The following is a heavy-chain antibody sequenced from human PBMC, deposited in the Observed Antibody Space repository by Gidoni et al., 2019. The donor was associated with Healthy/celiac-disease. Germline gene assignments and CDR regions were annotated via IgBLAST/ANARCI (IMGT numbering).Heavy chain of an antibody. Sequence: EVQLVESGGGLLKPGGSLRLSCAASGFPFRSYSMNWVRQAPGKGLEWVSSISSSSSYIYYADSVKGRFTISRDNAKNSLYLQMNSLRAEDTAVYYCARDPVLLHIWHSTFRQTNWFDPWGQGTLVTVSS. D-gene: IGHD3-10*01. CDR3: ARDPVLLHIWHSTFRQTNWFDP. CDR2: ISSSSSYI. J-gene: IGHJ5*02. CDR1: GFPFRSYS. V-gene: IGHV3-21*01.